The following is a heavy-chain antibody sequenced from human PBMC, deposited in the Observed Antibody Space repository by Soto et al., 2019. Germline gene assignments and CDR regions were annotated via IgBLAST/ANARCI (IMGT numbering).Heavy chain of an antibody. CDR1: GGSFSGYY. CDR3: ARDAPNYDFWSGPYYYYGMDV. V-gene: IGHV4-34*01. Sequence: QVQLQQWGAGLLKPSETLSLTCAVYGGSFSGYYWSWIRQPPGKGLEWIGEINHSGSTNYNPSLKSRVTISVDTSKNQFSLKLSSVTAADTAVYYCARDAPNYDFWSGPYYYYGMDVWGQGTTVTVSS. J-gene: IGHJ6*02. D-gene: IGHD3-3*01. CDR2: INHSGST.